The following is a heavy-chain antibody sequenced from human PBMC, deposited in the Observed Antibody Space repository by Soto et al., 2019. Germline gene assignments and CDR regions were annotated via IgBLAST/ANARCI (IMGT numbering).Heavy chain of an antibody. D-gene: IGHD5-12*01. CDR1: GFSLSSIGMG. V-gene: IGHV2-5*02. CDR3: AGLTRGVYDSDRLWEKFDY. Sequence: QITVKESGLTLVKPTETLTLTCTFSGFSLSSIGMGVCWIRQPPVKALEWLALIYWDDYKRYSPSLSSRLTITRDPSKNQADLTMTNMDPVDTAKYDCAGLTRGVYDSDRLWEKFDYWGQGTLVTVSS. CDR2: IYWDDYK. J-gene: IGHJ4*02.